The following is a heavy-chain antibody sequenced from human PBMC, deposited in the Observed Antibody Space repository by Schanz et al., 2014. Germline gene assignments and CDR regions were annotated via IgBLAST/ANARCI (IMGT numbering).Heavy chain of an antibody. CDR1: GYTFTSHG. CDR2: MNPDSGNT. Sequence: QVQVVQSGAEVKKPGASVKVSCKASGYTFTSHGISWVRQAPGQGLEWMGWMNPDSGNTGYAQKFQGRVTMTRNTSMSTAYIELHILTSEDTAVYYCARGRTFDYWGQGTLVTVSS. V-gene: IGHV1-8*01. CDR3: ARGRTFDY. J-gene: IGHJ4*02.